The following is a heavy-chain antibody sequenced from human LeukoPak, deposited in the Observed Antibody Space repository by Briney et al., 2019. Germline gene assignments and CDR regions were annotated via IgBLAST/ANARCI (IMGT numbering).Heavy chain of an antibody. CDR1: GFKFFTFA. CDR2: ISYDGSNK. V-gene: IGHV3-30-3*01. Sequence: GGSLRLSCEASGFKFFTFAMHWVRRAPGKGLEWVAIISYDGSNKYYGDSVKGRFTISRDNSKNTLYLQMNSLRAEDTAVYSCARDTQMDGRMDYWGQGTLVTVSS. D-gene: IGHD5-24*01. CDR3: ARDTQMDGRMDY. J-gene: IGHJ4*02.